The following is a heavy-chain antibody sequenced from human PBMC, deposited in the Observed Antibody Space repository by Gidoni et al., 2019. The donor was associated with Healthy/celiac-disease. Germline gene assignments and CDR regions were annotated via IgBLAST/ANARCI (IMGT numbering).Heavy chain of an antibody. J-gene: IGHJ6*02. CDR3: ARDRQTITFGGVIAKYYYYGMDV. Sequence: QVQLVQSGAEVKKPGSSVKVSCKASGGTFSSYAISWVRQAPGQGLEWMGGIIPIFGTANYAQKFQGRVTITADESTSTAYMELSSLRSEDTAVYYCARDRQTITFGGVIAKYYYYGMDVWGQGTTVTVSS. CDR2: IIPIFGTA. V-gene: IGHV1-69*01. CDR1: GGTFSSYA. D-gene: IGHD3-16*02.